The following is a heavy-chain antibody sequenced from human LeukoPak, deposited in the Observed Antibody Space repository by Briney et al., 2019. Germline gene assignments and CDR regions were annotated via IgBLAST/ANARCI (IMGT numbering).Heavy chain of an antibody. V-gene: IGHV1-24*01. Sequence: ASVTVSCRVSGYTLTELSMHWVRQAPGKGLEWMGGFDPEDGETIYAQKFQGRVTMTEDKSTDTAYMELSSLRSEDTAVYYCARVNPTYYDSSGYSDHWGQGTLVTVSS. CDR2: FDPEDGET. D-gene: IGHD3-22*01. J-gene: IGHJ4*02. CDR3: ARVNPTYYDSSGYSDH. CDR1: GYTLTELS.